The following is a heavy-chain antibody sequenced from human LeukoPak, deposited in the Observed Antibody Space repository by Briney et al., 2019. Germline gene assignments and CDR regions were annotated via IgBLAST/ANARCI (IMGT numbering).Heavy chain of an antibody. CDR2: IYSGGST. CDR3: ARVFAPNKAFDY. CDR1: GFTVSSNY. Sequence: GGSLRLSCAASGFTVSSNYMSWVRQAPGKGLEWVSIIYSGGSTFYADSVKGRFTISRDNAKNSLYLQMNSLRAEDTAVYYCARVFAPNKAFDYWGQGTLVTVSS. D-gene: IGHD3-9*01. V-gene: IGHV3-53*01. J-gene: IGHJ4*02.